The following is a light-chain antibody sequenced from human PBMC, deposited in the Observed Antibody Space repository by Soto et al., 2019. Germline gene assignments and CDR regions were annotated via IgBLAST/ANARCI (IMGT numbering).Light chain of an antibody. CDR2: GAS. CDR3: QQYNSWPRT. CDR1: RSVSSN. J-gene: IGKJ1*01. Sequence: IEMTQSPATLSVSLGERATLSCRASRSVSSNFAWYQQKPGQAPRLLIYGASTRASDVPVRFSSSGSGTEFTLTISSLQSEDFAVYYCQQYNSWPRTFGQGTKVEIK. V-gene: IGKV3-15*01.